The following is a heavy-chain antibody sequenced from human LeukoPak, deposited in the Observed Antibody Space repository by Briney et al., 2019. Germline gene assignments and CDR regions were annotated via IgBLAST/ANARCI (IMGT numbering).Heavy chain of an antibody. CDR2: ISSSSSYI. D-gene: IGHD6-13*01. Sequence: GGSLRLSCAASGFTFSSYSMNWVRQAPGKGLEWVSSISSSSSYIYYADSVKGRFTISRDNAKNSLYLQMNSLRAEDTAVYYCARGGSRQQRQGREYYFDYWGQGTLVTVSS. V-gene: IGHV3-21*01. J-gene: IGHJ4*02. CDR1: GFTFSSYS. CDR3: ARGGSRQQRQGREYYFDY.